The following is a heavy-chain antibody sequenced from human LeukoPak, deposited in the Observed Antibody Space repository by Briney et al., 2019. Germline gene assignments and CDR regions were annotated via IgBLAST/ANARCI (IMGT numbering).Heavy chain of an antibody. CDR1: GFSLSTSGMR. CDR3: ARTPYYYDSSGYFDY. D-gene: IGHD3-22*01. CDR2: IDWDDDK. J-gene: IGHJ4*02. V-gene: IGHV2-70*04. Sequence: SGPALVKPTQTLTLTCTFSGFSLSTSGMRVSWIRQPSGKALEWLARIDWDDDKFYSTSLKTRLTISKDTSKNQVVLTMTNMDPVDTATYYCARTPYYYDSSGYFDYWGQGTLVTVSS.